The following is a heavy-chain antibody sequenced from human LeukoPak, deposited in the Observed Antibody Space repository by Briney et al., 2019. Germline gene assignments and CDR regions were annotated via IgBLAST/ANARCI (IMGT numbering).Heavy chain of an antibody. CDR1: GGTFSSYA. V-gene: IGHV1-69*05. J-gene: IGHJ4*02. CDR3: ARDVEGWYDEY. CDR2: IIPIFGKA. Sequence: SVKVSCKASGGTFSSYAISWVRQAPGQGLEWMGRIIPIFGKANYAQKFQGRVTITTDESTSTAYMELSSLRSEGTDVYYCARDVEGWYDEYWGQGTLVTVSS. D-gene: IGHD6-19*01.